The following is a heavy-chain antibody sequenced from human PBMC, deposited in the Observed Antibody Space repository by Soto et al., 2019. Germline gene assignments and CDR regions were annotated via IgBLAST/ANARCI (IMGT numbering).Heavy chain of an antibody. D-gene: IGHD1-26*01. V-gene: IGHV1-2*02. CDR2: INPNSGGT. Sequence: ASVKVSCKASGYTFTGYYMHWVRQAPGQGLEWMGWINPNSGGTNYAQKFQGRVTMTRDTSISTAYMELSRLRSDDTAVYYCARRPFLSVGATDLGGGDYWGQGTLVTVSS. J-gene: IGHJ4*02. CDR1: GYTFTGYY. CDR3: ARRPFLSVGATDLGGGDY.